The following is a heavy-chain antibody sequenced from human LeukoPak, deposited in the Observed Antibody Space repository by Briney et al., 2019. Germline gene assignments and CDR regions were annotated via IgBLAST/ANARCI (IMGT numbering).Heavy chain of an antibody. Sequence: GGSLRLSCAASGFTVSSNHVSWVRQAPGKGLEWVSVLYSGDNTYYADSVKGRFTISRDNAKSSLYLQMNSLRAEDTAVYYCVRGGYRGFDYEYWGQGTLVTVSS. CDR2: LYSGDNT. J-gene: IGHJ4*02. D-gene: IGHD5-12*01. CDR1: GFTVSSNH. V-gene: IGHV3-53*01. CDR3: VRGGYRGFDYEY.